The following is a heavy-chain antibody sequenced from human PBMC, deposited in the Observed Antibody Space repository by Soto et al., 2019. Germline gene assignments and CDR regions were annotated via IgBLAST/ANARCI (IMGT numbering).Heavy chain of an antibody. Sequence: GAAVKVSCKASGYTFTGYYMDWVRQAPGQGLEWMGWINPNSGGTNYAQKFQGWLTMTRDTSISTAYMKLSSLKPDDTAVYYCARGALMVIPARYGMDVWGQGATVTVSS. CDR1: GYTFTGYY. V-gene: IGHV1-2*04. D-gene: IGHD2-8*01. J-gene: IGHJ6*02. CDR2: INPNSGGT. CDR3: ARGALMVIPARYGMDV.